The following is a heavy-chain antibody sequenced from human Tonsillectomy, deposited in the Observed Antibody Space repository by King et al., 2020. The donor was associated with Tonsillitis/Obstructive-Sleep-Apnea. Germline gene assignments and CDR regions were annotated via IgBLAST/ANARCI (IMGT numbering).Heavy chain of an antibody. V-gene: IGHV4-59*01. CDR1: GGSISSYY. Sequence: VQLQESGPGLVKPSETLSLTCTVSGGSISSYYWSWIRQPPGKGLEWIGYIYYSGSTNYNPSLKSRVTISVDTSKNQFSLKLSSVTAADTAVYYCARRAAVAGTIDYWGQGTLVTVSS. J-gene: IGHJ4*02. CDR3: ARRAAVAGTIDY. CDR2: IYYSGST. D-gene: IGHD6-19*01.